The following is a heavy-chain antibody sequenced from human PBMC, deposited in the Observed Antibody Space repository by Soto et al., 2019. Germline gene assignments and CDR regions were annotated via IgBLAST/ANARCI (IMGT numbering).Heavy chain of an antibody. J-gene: IGHJ4*02. V-gene: IGHV4-59*01. CDR2: IYYSGRT. Sequence: ASETLSLTCSVSGGSISGFYWIWIRQPPGKGLEWISYIYYSGRTAYNPSLRSRATISVDVSRSQFSLQLRSVTAADTALYYCARVSNAYAGGGAFDYWGLGTPVTVSS. CDR3: ARVSNAYAGGGAFDY. D-gene: IGHD2-8*02. CDR1: GGSISGFY.